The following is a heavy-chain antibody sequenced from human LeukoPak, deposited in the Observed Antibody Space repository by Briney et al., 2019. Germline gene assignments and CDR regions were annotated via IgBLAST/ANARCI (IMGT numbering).Heavy chain of an antibody. V-gene: IGHV3-74*01. J-gene: IGHJ6*03. Sequence: GGSLRLSCAASGFTFSSYWMHWVRQAPGKGLVWVSRINSDGSSTSYADSVKGRFTISRDNAKNTLYLQINSLRAEDTAVYYCAKKDTLRYFDWLLGDPYYYYYMDVWGKGTTVTISS. CDR2: INSDGSST. CDR1: GFTFSSYW. CDR3: AKKDTLRYFDWLLGDPYYYYYMDV. D-gene: IGHD3-9*01.